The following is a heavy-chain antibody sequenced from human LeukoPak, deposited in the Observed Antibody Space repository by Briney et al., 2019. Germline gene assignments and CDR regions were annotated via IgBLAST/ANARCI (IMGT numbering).Heavy chain of an antibody. Sequence: GGSLRLPCAASGFTLSTYWMSWVRQAPGKGLEWVSYISASGSTIYYADSVKGRFTISRDNSKNTLYLQMNSLRAEDTAVYYCARRYGRVGKDYWGQGTLVTVSS. J-gene: IGHJ4*02. CDR3: ARRYGRVGKDY. D-gene: IGHD2-15*01. CDR1: GFTLSTYW. V-gene: IGHV3-48*01. CDR2: ISASGSTI.